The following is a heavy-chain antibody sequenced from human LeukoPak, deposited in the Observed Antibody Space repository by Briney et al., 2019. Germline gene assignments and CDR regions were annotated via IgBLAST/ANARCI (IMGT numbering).Heavy chain of an antibody. V-gene: IGHV3-21*04. CDR2: ISSSSSYI. Sequence: GGSLRLSCAASGFTFSSYSMNWVRQAPGKGLEWVSSISSSSSYIYYADSVKGRFTISRGNSKNTLYLQMNSLRAEDTAVYYCARVRGRFLEWLSFDPWGQGTLVTVSS. CDR3: ARVRGRFLEWLSFDP. J-gene: IGHJ5*02. CDR1: GFTFSSYS. D-gene: IGHD3-3*01.